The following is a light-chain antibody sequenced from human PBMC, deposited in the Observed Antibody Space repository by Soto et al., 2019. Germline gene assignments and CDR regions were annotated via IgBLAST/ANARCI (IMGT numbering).Light chain of an antibody. V-gene: IGKV3-11*01. J-gene: IGKJ4*01. CDR3: QQRSDWPLT. Sequence: EIVLTQSPANLSLSPGERVTLSCRASQSVSSYFAWYQQKPGLAPRLLIYDASTRAAGIPARFSGSGSGTDFTLTISSLEPVDFAVYYCQQRSDWPLTFGGGTKVEIK. CDR2: DAS. CDR1: QSVSSY.